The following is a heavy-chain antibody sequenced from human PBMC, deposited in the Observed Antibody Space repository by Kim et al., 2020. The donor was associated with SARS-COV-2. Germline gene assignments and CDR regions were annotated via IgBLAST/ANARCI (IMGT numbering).Heavy chain of an antibody. CDR2: ISSSSSYI. Sequence: GGSLRLSCAASGFTFNSYSMHWVRQAPGKGLEWVSSISSSSSYIYYADSVKGRFTISRDNAKNSLYLQMNSLRAEDTAVYYCATAVLVSRDYWGQGTLVTVSS. CDR3: ATAVLVSRDY. CDR1: GFTFNSYS. D-gene: IGHD6-13*01. V-gene: IGHV3-21*01. J-gene: IGHJ4*02.